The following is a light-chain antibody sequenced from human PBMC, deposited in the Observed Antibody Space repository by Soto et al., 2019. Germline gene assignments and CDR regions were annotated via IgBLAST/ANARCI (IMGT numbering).Light chain of an antibody. CDR3: QQANSFPIS. Sequence: DIQLTQSPSFLSAFVVHRVTITCRASQGISSYLAWFQQKPGRAPNLLIYGASTLQSGVPSRFSGSGSGTDFTLTISSLQPEDFATYYCQQANSFPISFGQGTRLEIK. CDR1: QGISSY. J-gene: IGKJ5*01. V-gene: IGKV1-9*01. CDR2: GAS.